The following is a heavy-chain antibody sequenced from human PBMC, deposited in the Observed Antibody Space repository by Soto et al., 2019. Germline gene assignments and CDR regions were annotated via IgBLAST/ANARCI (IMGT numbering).Heavy chain of an antibody. CDR2: ISGSGGST. CDR1: GFTFSSYA. CDR3: AKDSSGGYSSGWTDMYYFDY. V-gene: IGHV3-23*01. J-gene: IGHJ4*02. Sequence: EVQLLESGGGLVQPGGSLRLSCAASGFTFSSYAMSWVRQAPGKGLEWVSAISGSGGSTYYGDSVKGRFTISRDNSKNTLYLQMNSRRAEDTAVYYCAKDSSGGYSSGWTDMYYFDYWGQGTLVTVSS. D-gene: IGHD6-19*01.